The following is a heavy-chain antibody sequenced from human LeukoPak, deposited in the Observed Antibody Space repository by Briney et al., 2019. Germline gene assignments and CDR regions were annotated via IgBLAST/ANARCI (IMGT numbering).Heavy chain of an antibody. CDR1: GGSISSYY. V-gene: IGHV4-4*07. D-gene: IGHD6-13*01. CDR2: TYTSGST. CDR3: ARRDSSSKYYGMDV. Sequence: SETLSLTCTVSGGSISSYYWSWIRQPAGKGLEWIGRTYTSGSTNYNPSLKSRVTMSVDTSKNQFSLKLSSVTAADTAVYYCARRDSSSKYYGMDVWGQGTTVTVSS. J-gene: IGHJ6*02.